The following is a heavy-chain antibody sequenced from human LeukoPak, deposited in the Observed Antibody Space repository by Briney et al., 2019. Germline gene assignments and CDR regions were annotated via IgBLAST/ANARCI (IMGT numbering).Heavy chain of an antibody. D-gene: IGHD3-10*01. CDR1: GFTFSTYE. CDR3: AREYYSTSGTNFDC. V-gene: IGHV3-48*03. Sequence: QPGGSLRLSCAASGFTFSTYEMNWVRQAPGKGLEWVSYISGTGTTIYYADSVKGRFTISRDNAKNSLYLQMNSLRAEDTAVYYCAREYYSTSGTNFDCWGQGSLVTVSS. CDR2: ISGTGTTI. J-gene: IGHJ4*02.